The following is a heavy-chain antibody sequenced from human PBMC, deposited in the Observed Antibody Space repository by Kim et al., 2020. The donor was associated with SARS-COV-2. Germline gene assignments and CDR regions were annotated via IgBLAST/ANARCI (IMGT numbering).Heavy chain of an antibody. V-gene: IGHV1-46*01. CDR3: ARDKTFNYEFDY. Sequence: SYAQKFQGRVTMTRETSTSTVYMELSSLRSEDTAVYYCARDKTFNYEFDYWGQGTLVTVSS. J-gene: IGHJ4*02. D-gene: IGHD4-4*01.